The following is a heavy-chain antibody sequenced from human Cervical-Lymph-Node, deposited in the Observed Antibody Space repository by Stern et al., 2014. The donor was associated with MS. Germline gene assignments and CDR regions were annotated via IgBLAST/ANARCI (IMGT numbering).Heavy chain of an antibody. J-gene: IGHJ4*02. V-gene: IGHV1-18*01. CDR3: ARDRPPPNGDYPYCDY. D-gene: IGHD4-17*01. CDR1: GYAFTSYG. CDR2: ISAYNGNT. Sequence: VQLEESGAEVKKPGASVKVSCKASGYAFTSYGISWVRQAPGQGLEWMGWISAYNGNTDYAQNLQGRVTMTSDTSTSTAYMELRSLRSDDTAVYYCARDRPPPNGDYPYCDYWGQGTLVTVSS.